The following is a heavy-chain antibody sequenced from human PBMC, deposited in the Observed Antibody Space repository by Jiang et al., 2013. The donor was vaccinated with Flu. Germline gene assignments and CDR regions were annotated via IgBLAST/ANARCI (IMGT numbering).Heavy chain of an antibody. Sequence: VQLVESGAEVKKPGASVKVSCKASGYTFTGYYMHWVRQAPGQGLEWMGWINPNSGGTNYAQKFQGRVTMTRDTSISTAYMELSRLRSDDTAVYYCARLVVVGFNGSGRAMDVWGQGTTVTVSS. D-gene: IGHD3-10*01. J-gene: IGHJ6*02. CDR3: ARLVVVGFNGSGRAMDV. V-gene: IGHV1-2*02. CDR1: GYTFTGYY. CDR2: INPNSGGT.